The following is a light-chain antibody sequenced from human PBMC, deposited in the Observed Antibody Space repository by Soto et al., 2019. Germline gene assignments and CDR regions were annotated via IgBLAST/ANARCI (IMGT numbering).Light chain of an antibody. Sequence: DIQMTQSPSSLSASVWDRVTITCRASLNIGDSLSWFQQKAGKPPTQLIYGASALQSGVPDRFSGSGSGTDFTLKISGLEAEDVGVYYCMQSAHWPWTFGPGTKV. CDR3: MQSAHWPWT. V-gene: IGKV1-17*01. J-gene: IGKJ1*01. CDR1: LNIGDS. CDR2: GAS.